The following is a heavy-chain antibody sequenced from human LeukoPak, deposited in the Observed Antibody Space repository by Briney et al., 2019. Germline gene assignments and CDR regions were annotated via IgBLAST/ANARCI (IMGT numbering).Heavy chain of an antibody. Sequence: PGGSLRLSCAASGFTFTTSWMHWVRQAPGKGLVWVSRINKDGSSSNYADSVKGRFTISRDNAKNTLYLQMSSLRIEDTAVYYCAAATAAAGASNGMDVWGQGTTVTVSS. CDR3: AAATAAAGASNGMDV. CDR1: GFTFTTSW. J-gene: IGHJ6*02. CDR2: INKDGSSS. D-gene: IGHD6-13*01. V-gene: IGHV3-74*01.